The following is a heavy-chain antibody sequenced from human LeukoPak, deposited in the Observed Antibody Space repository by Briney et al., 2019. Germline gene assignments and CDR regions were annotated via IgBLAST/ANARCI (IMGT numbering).Heavy chain of an antibody. D-gene: IGHD6-13*01. CDR2: ISWNSGSI. CDR1: GFTFSTST. J-gene: IGHJ4*02. CDR3: AKDIAAAGTGGFDY. V-gene: IGHV3-9*03. Sequence: GESLRLSCTASGFTFSTSTMNWIRQAPAKGLEWVSGISWNSGSIGYADSVKGRFTISRDNAKNSLYLQMNSLRAEDMALYYCAKDIAAAGTGGFDYWGQGTLVTVSS.